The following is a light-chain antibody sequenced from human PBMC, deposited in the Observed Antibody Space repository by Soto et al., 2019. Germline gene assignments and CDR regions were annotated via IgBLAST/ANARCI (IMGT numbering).Light chain of an antibody. Sequence: DIQMTLSPSSLSASVGDRVTITCRASQSISTYLNWYQQKPGKAPELMIFAASSLQSGVPSRFSGSGSETDFTLTIITLQPEDFATYYCQQSYSTPPTFGGGTKVDIK. J-gene: IGKJ4*01. V-gene: IGKV1-39*01. CDR2: AAS. CDR3: QQSYSTPPT. CDR1: QSISTY.